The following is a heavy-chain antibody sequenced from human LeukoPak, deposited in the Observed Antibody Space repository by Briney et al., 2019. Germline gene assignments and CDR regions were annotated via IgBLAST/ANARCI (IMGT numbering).Heavy chain of an antibody. D-gene: IGHD2-2*01. J-gene: IGHJ5*02. CDR3: ARAGSIVVVPAAILDWFDP. CDR1: GYTFTSYD. Sequence: GASVKVSCKASGYTFTSYDINWVRQATGQGLEWMGWMNPNSGNTGYAQKFQGRVTMTRNTSISTAYMELSSLRSEDTAVYYCARAGSIVVVPAAILDWFDPWGQGTLVTVSS. CDR2: MNPNSGNT. V-gene: IGHV1-8*01.